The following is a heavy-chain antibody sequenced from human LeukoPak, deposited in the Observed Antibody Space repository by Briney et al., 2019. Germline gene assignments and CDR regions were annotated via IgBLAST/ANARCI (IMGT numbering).Heavy chain of an antibody. Sequence: SETLSLTCAVSGGSISSSNWWSWVRQPPGKGLEWIGEIYHSGSTNYNPSLKSRVTISVDKSKNQFSLKLSTVTAADTAVYYCARDHDGSGSYYAYWGQGTLVTVSS. V-gene: IGHV4-4*02. D-gene: IGHD3-10*01. CDR1: GGSISSSNW. CDR2: IYHSGST. CDR3: ARDHDGSGSYYAY. J-gene: IGHJ4*02.